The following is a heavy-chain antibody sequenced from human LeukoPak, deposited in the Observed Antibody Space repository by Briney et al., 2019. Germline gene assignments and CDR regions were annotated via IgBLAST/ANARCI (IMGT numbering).Heavy chain of an antibody. CDR2: IYHTGST. CDR1: GYSISRGYY. CDR3: ARAGWIITSGIDY. J-gene: IGHJ4*02. V-gene: IGHV4-38-2*01. Sequence: SETLSLTCGVSGYSISRGYYWAWIRQPPGKGLEWIGTIYHTGSTYYTPSLGSRVTISVDTSKNEFSLNLNTVTAADAAVYYCARAGWIITSGIDYWGQGALVTVSS. D-gene: IGHD3-10*01.